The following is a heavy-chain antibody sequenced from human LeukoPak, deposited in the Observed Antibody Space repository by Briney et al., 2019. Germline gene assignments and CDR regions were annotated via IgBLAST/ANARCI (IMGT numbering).Heavy chain of an antibody. CDR2: IYPGDSDT. CDR1: GYSFPTYW. Sequence: GESLKISCKGSGYSFPTYWIGWVRQMPGKGLEWMGIIYPGDSDTRYSPSFQGQVTISADKSISTAYLQWSSLKASDTAMYYCAVIQYYDSSGYYYQTYYFDYWGQGTLVTVSS. J-gene: IGHJ4*02. D-gene: IGHD3-22*01. CDR3: AVIQYYDSSGYYYQTYYFDY. V-gene: IGHV5-51*01.